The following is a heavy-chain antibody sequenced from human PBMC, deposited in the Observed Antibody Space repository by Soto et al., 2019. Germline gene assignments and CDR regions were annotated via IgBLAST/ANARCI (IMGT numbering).Heavy chain of an antibody. CDR2: ISGSGGST. CDR1: GFTFSSYA. CDR3: ALPKYYYDSSGYCYSGFDY. D-gene: IGHD3-22*01. J-gene: IGHJ4*02. Sequence: EVQLLESGGGLVQPGGSLRLSCAASGFTFSSYAMSWVRQAPGKGLEWVSAISGSGGSTYYADSVKGRFTISRDNSKNTLYLQMNSLRAEDTAVYYCALPKYYYDSSGYCYSGFDYWGQGTLVTVSS. V-gene: IGHV3-23*01.